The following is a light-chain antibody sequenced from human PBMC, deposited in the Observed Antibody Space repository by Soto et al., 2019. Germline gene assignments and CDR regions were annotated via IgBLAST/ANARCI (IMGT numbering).Light chain of an antibody. CDR1: RRDVGGYNY. CDR2: EVT. CDR3: SSYVGSDVFV. V-gene: IGLV2-8*01. J-gene: IGLJ1*01. Sequence: QSALTQPPSASGSPGQSVRISCTGTRRDVGGYNYVAWYQQHPGKAPKLMNYEVTKRPSGVPDRFSGSKSGNTAFLTVSGLQPGDEADYYCSSYVGSDVFVFGTGTKLTVL.